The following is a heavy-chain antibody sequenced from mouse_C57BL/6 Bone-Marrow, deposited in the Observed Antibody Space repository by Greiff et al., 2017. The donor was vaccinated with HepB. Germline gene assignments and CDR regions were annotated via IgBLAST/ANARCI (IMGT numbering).Heavy chain of an antibody. D-gene: IGHD1-1*01. J-gene: IGHJ4*01. Sequence: VQLQQSVAELVRPGASVKLSCTASGFNIKNTYMHWVKQRPEQGLEWIGRIDPANGNTKYAPKFQGKATITADTSSNTAYLQLSSLTSEDTAIYYCARIYYCGSTWGGAMDYWGQGTSVTVSS. V-gene: IGHV14-3*01. CDR1: GFNIKNTY. CDR2: IDPANGNT. CDR3: ARIYYCGSTWGGAMDY.